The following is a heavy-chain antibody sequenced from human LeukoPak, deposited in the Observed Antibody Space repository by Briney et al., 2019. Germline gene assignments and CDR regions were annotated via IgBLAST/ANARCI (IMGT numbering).Heavy chain of an antibody. D-gene: IGHD6-6*01. CDR3: ARDLEYSSSVRRYYYYYMDV. J-gene: IGHJ6*03. V-gene: IGHV4-4*07. CDR2: IYTSGST. CDR1: GGSIGSYY. Sequence: KPSETLSLTCTVSGGSIGSYYWSWIRQPAGKGLEWIGRIYTSGSTNYNPSLKSRVTISVDKSKNQFSLKLSSVTAADTAVYYCARDLEYSSSVRRYYYYYMDVWGKGTTVNVSS.